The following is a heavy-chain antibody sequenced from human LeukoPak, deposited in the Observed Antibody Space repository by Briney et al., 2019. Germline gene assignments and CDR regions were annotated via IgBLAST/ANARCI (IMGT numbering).Heavy chain of an antibody. CDR1: GYPFSNYY. V-gene: IGHV1-46*01. CDR3: ARGYDLPGGY. J-gene: IGHJ4*02. Sequence: ASVKVSCRASGYPFSNYYIHWVRQAPGQTFEWMGIINPSGGSTSYPQVFHGRVTVTSDTSTSTVYMELSSLRSEDTAVYYCARGYDLPGGYWGQGSLVIVSS. CDR2: INPSGGST. D-gene: IGHD3-3*01.